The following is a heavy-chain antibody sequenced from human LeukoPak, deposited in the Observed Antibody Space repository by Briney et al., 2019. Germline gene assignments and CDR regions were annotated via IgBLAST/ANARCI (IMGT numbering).Heavy chain of an antibody. Sequence: PGGFLRLSCAASGFTFNTHWMTWVRQAPGRGLEWVATIQPDGSEKYYSDSVKGRFTISRDNSRDSLYLQMNSLRDDDTSIYYCARDASALYWGRGTLVTVSS. D-gene: IGHD6-19*01. V-gene: IGHV3-7*01. CDR3: ARDASALY. CDR1: GFTFNTHW. J-gene: IGHJ4*02. CDR2: IQPDGSEK.